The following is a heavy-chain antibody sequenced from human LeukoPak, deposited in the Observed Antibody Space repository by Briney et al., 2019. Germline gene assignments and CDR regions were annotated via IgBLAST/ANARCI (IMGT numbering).Heavy chain of an antibody. CDR2: INHSGST. CDR3: ASFTYYYDSSGTTGYSDY. D-gene: IGHD3-22*01. J-gene: IGHJ4*02. V-gene: IGHV4-34*01. Sequence: SETLSLTCAVYGGSFSGYYWSWIRQPPGKGLEWIGEINHSGSTNYNPSLKSRVTISVDTSKNQFSLKLSSVTAADTAVYYCASFTYYYDSSGTTGYSDYWGQGTLVTVSS. CDR1: GGSFSGYY.